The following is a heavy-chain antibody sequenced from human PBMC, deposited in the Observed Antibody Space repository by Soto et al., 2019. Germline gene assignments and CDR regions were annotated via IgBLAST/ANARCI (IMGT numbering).Heavy chain of an antibody. Sequence: QVQLQQWGAGLLKPSETLSLTCAVYGGSFSGYYWSWIRQPPGKGLEWIGEINHSGSTTYNPSLKSRVTISVDTSKNQFSLKLSSVTAADTAVYYCARVLVSPYSSFYYYYGMDVWGQGTTVTVSS. D-gene: IGHD6-6*01. V-gene: IGHV4-34*01. CDR3: ARVLVSPYSSFYYYYGMDV. CDR1: GGSFSGYY. CDR2: INHSGST. J-gene: IGHJ6*02.